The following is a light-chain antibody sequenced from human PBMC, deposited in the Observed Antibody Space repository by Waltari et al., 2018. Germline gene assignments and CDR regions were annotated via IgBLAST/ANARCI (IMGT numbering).Light chain of an antibody. J-gene: IGKJ2*01. CDR1: QNIRTS. CDR3: QQAYNTPYT. V-gene: IGKV1-39*01. CDR2: EAS. Sequence: DIQMTQSPSSLSASVGDRVSITCRASQNIRTSLNWYQQKLGQAPNVLIHEASTLQSGVPPRFSGSGSGTDFTLTITNVEAEDFATYTCQQAYNTPYTFGPGTTLEMK.